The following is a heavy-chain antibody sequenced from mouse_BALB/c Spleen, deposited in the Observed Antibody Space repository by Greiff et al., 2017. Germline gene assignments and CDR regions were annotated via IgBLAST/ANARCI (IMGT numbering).Heavy chain of an antibody. J-gene: IGHJ4*01. CDR3: ARDDYDVWAMDY. V-gene: IGHV2-9*02. CDR2: IWAGGST. D-gene: IGHD2-4*01. CDR1: GFSLTSYG. Sequence: VKLEESGPGLVAPSQSLSITCTVSGFSLTSYGVHWVRQPPGKGLEWLGVIWAGGSTNYNSALMSRLSISKDNSKSQVFLKMNSLQTDDTAMYYCARDDYDVWAMDYWGQGTSVTVSS.